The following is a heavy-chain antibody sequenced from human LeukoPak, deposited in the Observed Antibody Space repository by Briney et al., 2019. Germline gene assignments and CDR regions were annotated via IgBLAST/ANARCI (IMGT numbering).Heavy chain of an antibody. V-gene: IGHV5-51*01. CDR2: IYPGDSNT. D-gene: IGHD3-16*01. CDR1: GYSFTSYW. J-gene: IGHJ4*02. Sequence: GESLKISCKGSGYSFTSYWIGWVRQMPGKGLEWMGIIYPGDSNTKYSPSFQGQVTISADKSIRTAYLQWSSLEASDTAMYCCARRPMIPFGGAQYYFDYWGQGTLVTVSS. CDR3: ARRPMIPFGGAQYYFDY.